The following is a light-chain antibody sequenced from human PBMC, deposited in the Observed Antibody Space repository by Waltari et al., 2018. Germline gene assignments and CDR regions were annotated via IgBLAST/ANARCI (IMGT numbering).Light chain of an antibody. Sequence: QSALTQPASVSGSPGQSITISCTGTSSDVGGYNHVSWYQQPPGTAPKRMIFDFSFRHSGVSNRFSGTKSRNTASLTISGLQAEDEADYYCSSYTSSNTLVFGGGTKLTVL. CDR2: DFS. V-gene: IGLV2-14*01. CDR3: SSYTSSNTLV. J-gene: IGLJ3*02. CDR1: SSDVGGYNH.